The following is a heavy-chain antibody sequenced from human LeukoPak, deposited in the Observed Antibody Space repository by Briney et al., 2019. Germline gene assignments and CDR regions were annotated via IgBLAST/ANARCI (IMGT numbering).Heavy chain of an antibody. CDR3: ASSYWSWGAYYYMDV. CDR1: GFTFDDYG. J-gene: IGHJ6*03. V-gene: IGHV3-20*04. Sequence: PGGSLRLSCAASGFTFDDYGMNWVRQVPGKGLEWVSGINWNGGSTGYADSVKGRFTISRDNAKNSLYLQMNSLRAEDTAVYYCASSYWSWGAYYYMDVWGKGTTVTISS. D-gene: IGHD2-8*02. CDR2: INWNGGST.